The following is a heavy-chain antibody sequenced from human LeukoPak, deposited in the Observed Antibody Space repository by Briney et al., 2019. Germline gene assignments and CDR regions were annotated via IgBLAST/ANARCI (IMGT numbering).Heavy chain of an antibody. CDR3: ARDSSGWTPPAS. D-gene: IGHD6-19*01. V-gene: IGHV3-21*01. Sequence: GGSLRLSCEASGFTFSSSNMNWVRQAPGRGLEWVSSISSSSYIYYADSVKGRFTISRDNAKNSLFLQMNSLRVEDTAVYYCARDSSGWTPPASGGQGTLVTVSS. CDR1: GFTFSSSN. J-gene: IGHJ4*02. CDR2: ISSSSYI.